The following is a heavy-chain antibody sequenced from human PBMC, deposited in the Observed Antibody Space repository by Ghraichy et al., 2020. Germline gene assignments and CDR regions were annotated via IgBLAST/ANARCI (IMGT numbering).Heavy chain of an antibody. J-gene: IGHJ3*01. CDR2: VKPDGGEK. CDR1: GFMFSSYW. D-gene: IGHD1-1*01. V-gene: IGHV3-7*01. CDR3: AKCRGTTWNDALDV. Sequence: GSLRLSCAASGFMFSSYWVTWVRQAPGKGLEWVANVKPDGGEKNYVGSVKGRFTISRDNAKKSLYLQMNSLRAEDTAVYYCAKCRGTTWNDALDVGGQGTMVTVS.